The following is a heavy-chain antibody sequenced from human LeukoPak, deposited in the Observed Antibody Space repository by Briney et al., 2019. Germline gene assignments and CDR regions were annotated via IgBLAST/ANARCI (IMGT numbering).Heavy chain of an antibody. J-gene: IGHJ4*02. CDR1: GYRVMDYW. Sequence: GESLKISCEASGYRVMDYWIGWVRQTHGKGLEWMGIIYFDDSDTRYSPSFDGQVIISGDKSTATAYLQWSSLKASDTAIYYCGKSRVGGSLHSYDYWGQGTLVTVSS. CDR3: GKSRVGGSLHSYDY. CDR2: IYFDDSDT. D-gene: IGHD4-23*01. V-gene: IGHV5-51*01.